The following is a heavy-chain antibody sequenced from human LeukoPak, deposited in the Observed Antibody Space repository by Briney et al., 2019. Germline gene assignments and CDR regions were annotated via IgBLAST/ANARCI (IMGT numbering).Heavy chain of an antibody. D-gene: IGHD3-3*01. CDR3: ARISGYDFWSGYYTAFYPDY. J-gene: IGHJ4*02. Sequence: GSLRLSCAASGFTFSDYYMSWIRQAPGKGLEWVSYISSIGSTIYYADSVKGRFTISRDNAKNSLYLQMNSLRAEDTAVYYCARISGYDFWSGYYTAFYPDYWGQGTLVTVSS. CDR2: ISSIGSTI. CDR1: GFTFSDYY. V-gene: IGHV3-11*01.